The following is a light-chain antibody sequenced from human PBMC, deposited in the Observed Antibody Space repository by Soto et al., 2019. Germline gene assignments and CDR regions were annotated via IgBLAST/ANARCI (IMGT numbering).Light chain of an antibody. J-gene: IGLJ2*01. V-gene: IGLV2-11*01. CDR2: DVT. CDR3: CSYAGSYTSVI. Sequence: QSVLTQPRSVSGSPGQSVTISCTGTSSDVGGYNYVSWYQQHPGKAPKLMIYDVTKRPSGVPDRFSGSKSGNTASLTISGLQAEDEADYNCCSYAGSYTSVIFGGGTQLTVL. CDR1: SSDVGGYNY.